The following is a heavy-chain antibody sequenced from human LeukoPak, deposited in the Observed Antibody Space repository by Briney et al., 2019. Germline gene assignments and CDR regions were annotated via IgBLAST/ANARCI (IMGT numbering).Heavy chain of an antibody. CDR1: GFTLSTYW. CDR2: IQTDGSEK. Sequence: PGGSLRLSCVASGFTLSTYWISWVRQAPGKGLEWVATIQTDGSEKHYVDSARGRFTISRDNAENSLYLLLNSLRVEDTAVYYCAKVEDSWEVAASAPPHWGQGTLVTVSS. J-gene: IGHJ4*02. CDR3: AKVEDSWEVAASAPPH. V-gene: IGHV3-7*03. D-gene: IGHD2-15*01.